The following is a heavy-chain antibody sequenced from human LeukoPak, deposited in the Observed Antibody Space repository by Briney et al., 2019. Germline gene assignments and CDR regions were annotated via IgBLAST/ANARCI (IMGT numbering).Heavy chain of an antibody. CDR1: GFTFSTYG. CDR2: IWSDGSNK. CDR3: AKSNSESQTTVGD. V-gene: IGHV3-33*06. D-gene: IGHD1-26*01. J-gene: IGHJ4*02. Sequence: GGSLRLSCAASGFTFSTYGMHWVRQAPGKRLEWLAVIWSDGSNKYYADSVKGRFSISRDNFKNTLYLQMNSLRAEDAAVYYCAKSNSESQTTVGDWGQGTLVTVSS.